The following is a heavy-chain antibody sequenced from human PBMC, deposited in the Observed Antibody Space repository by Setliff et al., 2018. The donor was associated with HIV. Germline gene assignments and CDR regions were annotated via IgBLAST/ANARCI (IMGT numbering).Heavy chain of an antibody. J-gene: IGHJ6*02. CDR3: TSPHGGGDYDFWSGPGV. D-gene: IGHD3-3*01. Sequence: GGSLRLSCTASGFIFSDSAMHWVRQTSGKGLEWLGHIRSKTNNYATEYPASVRGRFTISGDDSKNTAYLQMNSLKTEDTAVYYCTSPHGGGDYDFWSGPGVWGQGTTVTVSS. CDR1: GFIFSDSA. CDR2: IRSKTNNYAT. V-gene: IGHV3-73*01.